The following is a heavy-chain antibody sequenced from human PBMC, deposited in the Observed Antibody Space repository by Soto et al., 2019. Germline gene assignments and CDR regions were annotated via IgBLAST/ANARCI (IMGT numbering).Heavy chain of an antibody. CDR3: AKDLSNQPDYYYYVMDF. CDR1: GFTFSSYA. CDR2: ISGSGGST. V-gene: IGHV3-23*01. J-gene: IGHJ6*02. Sequence: GGSLRLSCAASGFTFSSYAMSWVRQAPGKRLEWVSAISGSGGSTYYADSVKGRFTISRDNSKNTLYLQMNSLRSEDTAVYYCAKDLSNQPDYYYYVMDFWGQGTTVTVSS. D-gene: IGHD7-27*01.